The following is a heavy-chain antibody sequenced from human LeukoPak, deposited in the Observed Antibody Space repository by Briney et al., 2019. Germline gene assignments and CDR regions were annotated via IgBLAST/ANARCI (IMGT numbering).Heavy chain of an antibody. CDR1: GFTLSRHS. V-gene: IGHV3-48*01. Sequence: GESLRLSCAASGFTLSRHSMNWVRQAPGKGLEWISYISSSSSTISYADSVKGRFTISRDNAKNSLYLQMNSLRGEDTAVYYCARGYGDWGYWGQGTLVTVSS. J-gene: IGHJ4*02. CDR2: ISSSSSTI. CDR3: ARGYGDWGY. D-gene: IGHD4-17*01.